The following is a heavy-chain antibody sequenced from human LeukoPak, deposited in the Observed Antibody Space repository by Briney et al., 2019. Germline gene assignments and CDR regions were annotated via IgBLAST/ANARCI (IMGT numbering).Heavy chain of an antibody. V-gene: IGHV3-30*02. Sequence: PGGSLRLSCAASRFTFSSYGMHWVRQAPGKGLEWVAFIRYDGSNKYYADSVKGRFTISRDNSKNTLYLQMNSLRAEDTAVYYCAKEKAAPLDYWGQGTLVTVSS. CDR1: RFTFSSYG. D-gene: IGHD6-13*01. CDR2: IRYDGSNK. CDR3: AKEKAAPLDY. J-gene: IGHJ4*02.